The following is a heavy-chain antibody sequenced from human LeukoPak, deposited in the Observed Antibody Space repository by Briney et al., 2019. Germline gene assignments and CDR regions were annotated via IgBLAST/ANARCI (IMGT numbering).Heavy chain of an antibody. CDR3: ARGGLTVTTSAYYSYGMDV. Sequence: PSETLSLTCAVYGESFSAHYWSWIRQPPGKGLEWIGEINHSGTTNYSPFLKSRVTISTATSKNQFSLKLNSVTAADTAVYYCARGGLTVTTSAYYSYGMDVWGQGTTVTVSS. CDR2: INHSGTT. V-gene: IGHV4-34*01. CDR1: GESFSAHY. J-gene: IGHJ6*02. D-gene: IGHD4-17*01.